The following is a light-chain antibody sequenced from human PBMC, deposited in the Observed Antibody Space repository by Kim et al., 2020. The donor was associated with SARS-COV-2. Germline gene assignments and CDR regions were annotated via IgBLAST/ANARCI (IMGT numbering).Light chain of an antibody. CDR2: EVS. CDR1: SSDVGSYNR. V-gene: IGLV2-18*02. Sequence: GQSVTSSCTETSSDVGSYNRVSWYQQPPDTAPKLMIYEVSNRPSGVPDRFSGSKSGNTASLTISGLQAEDEADYYCNSYTSSSTWVFGGGTQLTVL. J-gene: IGLJ3*02. CDR3: NSYTSSSTWV.